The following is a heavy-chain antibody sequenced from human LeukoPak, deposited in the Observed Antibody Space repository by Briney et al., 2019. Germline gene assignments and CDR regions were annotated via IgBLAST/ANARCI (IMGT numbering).Heavy chain of an antibody. CDR2: IYTSGST. J-gene: IGHJ6*03. V-gene: IGHV4-61*02. Sequence: PSQTLSLTCTVSGGSISSGSYYWSWIRQPAGKGLEWIGRIYTSGSTNYNPSLKSRVTISVDTSKNQFSLKLSSVTAADTAVYYCARDAQGYSGYERRLYYYYYMDVWGKGTTVTVSS. CDR3: ARDAQGYSGYERRLYYYYYMDV. D-gene: IGHD5-12*01. CDR1: GGSISSGSYY.